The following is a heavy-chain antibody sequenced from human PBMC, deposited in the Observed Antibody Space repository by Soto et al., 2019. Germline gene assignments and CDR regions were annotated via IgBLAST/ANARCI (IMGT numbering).Heavy chain of an antibody. CDR1: GFTFSSYE. J-gene: IGHJ6*02. CDR2: ISSSGSTI. D-gene: IGHD6-13*01. V-gene: IGHV3-48*03. Sequence: EVQLVESGGGLVQPGGSLRLSCATSGFTFSSYEMNWVRQAPGKGLEWVSYISSSGSTIYYADSVKGLFTISRDNAKNSLYLPMDSLRAEDTAVYYCARDQEAGSFFPYYYGMDVWGQGTTVTVSS. CDR3: ARDQEAGSFFPYYYGMDV.